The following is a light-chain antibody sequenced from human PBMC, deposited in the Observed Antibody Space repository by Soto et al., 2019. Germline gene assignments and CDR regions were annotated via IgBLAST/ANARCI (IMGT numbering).Light chain of an antibody. V-gene: IGKV1-5*03. CDR2: KAS. CDR3: QQYSRYPWT. Sequence: DIQMTQSPFTLSASVGDRVTISCRAGQTISSWLAWYQHKPGKAPKLLIYKASTLQTGVPSRFSGSGSGTEFTLTISSLQPDDFATYFGQQYSRYPWTFGQGTKVEIK. J-gene: IGKJ1*01. CDR1: QTISSW.